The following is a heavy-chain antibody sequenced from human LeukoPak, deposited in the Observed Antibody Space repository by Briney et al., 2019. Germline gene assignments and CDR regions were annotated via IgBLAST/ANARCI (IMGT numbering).Heavy chain of an antibody. CDR1: GYTFTGYY. CDR3: ARAEMVRGVNY. J-gene: IGHJ4*02. D-gene: IGHD3-10*01. Sequence: SVKVSCKASGYTFTGYYMHWVRQAPGQGLEWMGRINPNSGGTNYAQQFQGRVTMTRDTSITTAYMELSRLRSDDTAVYYFARAEMVRGVNYWGQGTLVTVSS. V-gene: IGHV1-2*06. CDR2: INPNSGGT.